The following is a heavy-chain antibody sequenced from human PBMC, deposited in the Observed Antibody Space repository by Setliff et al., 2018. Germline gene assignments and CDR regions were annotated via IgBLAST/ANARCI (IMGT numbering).Heavy chain of an antibody. CDR1: GYTFAKYG. J-gene: IGHJ6*03. V-gene: IGHV1-18*01. CDR2: ISGYNGYT. CDR3: VREGVDTRSSTDYRYYMDV. D-gene: IGHD5-18*01. Sequence: EASVKVSCKAFGYTFAKYGTSWVRQAPGQGLEWMGWISGYNGYTVYAQKLQGRVTLTTDTSTGTAYMEVRSLRSDDTAQYYCVREGVDTRSSTDYRYYMDVWGKGTTVTVSS.